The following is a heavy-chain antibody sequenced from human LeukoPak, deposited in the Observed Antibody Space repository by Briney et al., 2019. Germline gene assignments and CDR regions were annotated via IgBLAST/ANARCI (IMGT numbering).Heavy chain of an antibody. D-gene: IGHD3-10*01. CDR3: ARALDTMIRGVGY. V-gene: IGHV1-46*01. CDR1: GYTFTNYY. Sequence: ASVKVSCKASGYTFTNYYTHWVRQAPGQGLEWMGIINPSGGSTTYAQKFQGRVTMTRDMSTTTVYMELSSLRSEDTAVYYCARALDTMIRGVGYWGQGTLVTVSS. J-gene: IGHJ4*02. CDR2: INPSGGST.